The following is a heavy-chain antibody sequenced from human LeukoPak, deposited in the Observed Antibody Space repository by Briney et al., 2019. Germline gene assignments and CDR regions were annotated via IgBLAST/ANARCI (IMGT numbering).Heavy chain of an antibody. J-gene: IGHJ5*02. V-gene: IGHV3-21*01. CDR1: GFTFSSYS. Sequence: GGSLRLSCAASGFTFSSYSMHWVRQAPGKGLEWVSSINTSSGYIYYADSVKGRFAISRDNAKNSLYLQMNSLRAEDTAVYCCAKIAAAGGPWGQGTLVTVSS. CDR2: INTSSGYI. D-gene: IGHD6-13*01. CDR3: AKIAAAGGP.